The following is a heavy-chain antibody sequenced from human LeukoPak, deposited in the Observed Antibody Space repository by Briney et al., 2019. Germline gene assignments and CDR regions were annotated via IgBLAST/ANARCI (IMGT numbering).Heavy chain of an antibody. CDR2: IIPIFGTA. CDR1: GGTFSSYA. Sequence: SVKVSCKASGGTFSSYAISWVRQAPGQGLEWMGGIIPIFGTANYAQKFQGRVTITADKSTSTAYMELSSLRSEDTAVYYCARDLGPPYNWFDPWGQRTLVTVSS. CDR3: ARDLGPPYNWFDP. V-gene: IGHV1-69*06. J-gene: IGHJ5*02.